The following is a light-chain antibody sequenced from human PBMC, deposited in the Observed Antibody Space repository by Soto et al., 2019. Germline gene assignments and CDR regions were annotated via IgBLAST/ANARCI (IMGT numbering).Light chain of an antibody. J-gene: IGLJ3*02. V-gene: IGLV1-47*01. CDR2: RSD. CDR1: SSNIGNNF. Sequence: QSVLTQPASASGTLGQRVTISCSGSSSNIGNNFVYWYQQFPGMAPKLLIYRSDQRPSGVPARFSGSKSGTSASLAISGLRSEDEADYYCAAWDDSLKVLFGGGTQLTVL. CDR3: AAWDDSLKVL.